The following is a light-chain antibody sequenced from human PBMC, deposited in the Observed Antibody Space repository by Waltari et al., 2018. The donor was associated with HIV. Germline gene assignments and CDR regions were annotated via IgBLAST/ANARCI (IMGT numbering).Light chain of an antibody. CDR2: EAS. V-gene: IGKV3-15*01. Sequence: TQSPATLSVSPGDKITLSCRASQNIGSKLAWYQHKPGQAPCRLTSEASTRAPGVPARFSGSGCGTDFTLTINNLESGDFAIYYCQQFHDWPLYTFGQGTKLE. CDR1: QNIGSK. J-gene: IGKJ2*01. CDR3: QQFHDWPLYT.